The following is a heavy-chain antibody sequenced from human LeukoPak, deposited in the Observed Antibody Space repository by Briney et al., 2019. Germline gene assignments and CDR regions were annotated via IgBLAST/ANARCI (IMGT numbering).Heavy chain of an antibody. J-gene: IGHJ3*02. CDR1: GYSFTSYW. D-gene: IGHD3-3*01. Sequence: GESLKISCKGSGYSFTSYWIGWVRQMPGKGLEWMGIIYPVDSDASYSPSFQGQVTISADKSISTACLQWSSLKASDTAMYYCARIWGGYGLYAFDIWGQGTMVTVSS. V-gene: IGHV5-51*01. CDR2: IYPVDSDA. CDR3: ARIWGGYGLYAFDI.